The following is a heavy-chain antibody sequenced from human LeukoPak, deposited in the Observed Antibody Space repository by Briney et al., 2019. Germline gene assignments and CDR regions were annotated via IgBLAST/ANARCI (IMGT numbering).Heavy chain of an antibody. CDR3: ANTIRSALGGMDV. J-gene: IGHJ6*04. CDR1: GFTFSSYG. CDR2: ISYDGSNK. D-gene: IGHD5-18*01. Sequence: PGRSLRLSCAASGFTFSSYGMHWVRQAPGKGLEGVAVISYDGSNKYYADSVKGRFTISRDNSKNTLYLQMNSLRAEDTAVYYCANTIRSALGGMDVWGKGTTVTVSS. V-gene: IGHV3-30*18.